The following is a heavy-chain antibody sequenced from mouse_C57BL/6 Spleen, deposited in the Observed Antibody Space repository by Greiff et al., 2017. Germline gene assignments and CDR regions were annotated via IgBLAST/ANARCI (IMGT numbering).Heavy chain of an antibody. CDR1: GFTFSDYY. D-gene: IGHD2-5*01. J-gene: IGHJ4*01. Sequence: EVKVVESGGGLVQPGGSLKLSCAASGFTFSDYYMYWVRQTPEKRLEWVAYISNGGGSTYYPDTVKGRFTISRDNAKNTLYLQMSRLKSEDTAMYYCARQDYRNPMDYWGQGTSVTVSS. CDR2: ISNGGGST. CDR3: ARQDYRNPMDY. V-gene: IGHV5-12*01.